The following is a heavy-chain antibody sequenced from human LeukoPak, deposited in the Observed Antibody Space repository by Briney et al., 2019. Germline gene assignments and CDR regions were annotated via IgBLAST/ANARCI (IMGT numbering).Heavy chain of an antibody. CDR3: ARAPYSSSLFGWFDP. Sequence: SQTLSLTCAVSGGSISSGDYYWSWIRQPPGKGLEWIGYIYYSGSTYYNPSLKSRVTISVDTSKNQFSLKLSSVAAADTAVYYCARAPYSSSLFGWFDPWGQGTLVTVSS. CDR2: IYYSGST. J-gene: IGHJ5*02. D-gene: IGHD6-6*01. CDR1: GGSISSGDYY. V-gene: IGHV4-30-4*01.